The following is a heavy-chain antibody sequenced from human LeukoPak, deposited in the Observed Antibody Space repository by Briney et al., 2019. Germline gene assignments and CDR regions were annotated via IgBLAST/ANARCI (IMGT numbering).Heavy chain of an antibody. D-gene: IGHD3-22*01. V-gene: IGHV1-18*01. CDR2: ISAYNGNT. CDR3: ARGSPPRRNYDSRGYYSYYFDY. J-gene: IGHJ4*02. Sequence: ASVKVSCKASGYTFTSYGISWVRQAPGQGLEWMGWISAYNGNTHYAQKLQRRVTMTTDTSTSTVYMELRSLRSDDTAVYYCARGSPPRRNYDSRGYYSYYFDYWGQGTLVTVSS. CDR1: GYTFTSYG.